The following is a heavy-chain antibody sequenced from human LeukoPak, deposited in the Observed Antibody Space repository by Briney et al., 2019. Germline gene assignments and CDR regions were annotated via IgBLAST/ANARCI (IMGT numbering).Heavy chain of an antibody. J-gene: IGHJ4*02. V-gene: IGHV4-39*07. CDR1: GGSISSSSYY. CDR2: IYYSGST. Sequence: PSETLSLTCTVSGGSISSSSYYWGWIRQPPGKGLEWIGSIYYSGSTYYNPSLKSRVTISVDTSKNQFSLKLSSVTAADTAVYYCARDLMLAARGENYFDYWGQGTLVTVSS. D-gene: IGHD6-6*01. CDR3: ARDLMLAARGENYFDY.